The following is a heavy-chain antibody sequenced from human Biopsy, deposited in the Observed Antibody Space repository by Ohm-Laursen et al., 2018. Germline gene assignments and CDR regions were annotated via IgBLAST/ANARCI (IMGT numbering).Heavy chain of an antibody. CDR2: IKQDGSKD. J-gene: IGHJ6*02. V-gene: IGHV3-7*01. CDR1: GFTFSSSW. Sequence: SLRLSCSASGFTFSSSWMTWVRQAPGKGLEWVAMIKQDGSKDYYVDSVKGRFTISRDNAQKSLDLQLNSLRAEDTAVYYCVRGRSMDVWGQGTTVTVSS. CDR3: VRGRSMDV.